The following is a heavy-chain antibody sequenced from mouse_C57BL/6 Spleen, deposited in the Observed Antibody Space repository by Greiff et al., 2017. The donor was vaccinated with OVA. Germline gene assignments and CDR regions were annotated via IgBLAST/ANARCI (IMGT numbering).Heavy chain of an antibody. V-gene: IGHV5-4*01. CDR1: GFTFSSYA. CDR2: ISAGGGYT. CDR3: ARDLYYNGSRPFAY. Sequence: EVHLVESGGGLVKPGGSLKISCAASGFTFSSYAMSWVRQTPEKRLEWVATISAGGGYTYYPDNVKGRFTLSRDTAKNNLYMQMIHLKSEDTAMYYCARDLYYNGSRPFAYWGKGTLVTVAA. J-gene: IGHJ3*01. D-gene: IGHD1-1*01.